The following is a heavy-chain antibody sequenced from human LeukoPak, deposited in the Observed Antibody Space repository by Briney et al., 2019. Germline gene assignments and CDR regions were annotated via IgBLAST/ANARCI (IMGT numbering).Heavy chain of an antibody. CDR2: INPSGGST. CDR3: ARDRVRGYCGGDCSNGFDY. V-gene: IGHV1-46*01. D-gene: IGHD2-21*02. J-gene: IGHJ4*02. CDR1: GYTFTSYY. Sequence: ASVKVSRKASGYTFTSYYMHWVRQAPGQGLEWMGIINPSGGSTSYAQKFQGRVTMTRDTSTSTVYMELSSLRSEDTAVYYCARDRVRGYCGGDCSNGFDYWGQGTLVTVSS.